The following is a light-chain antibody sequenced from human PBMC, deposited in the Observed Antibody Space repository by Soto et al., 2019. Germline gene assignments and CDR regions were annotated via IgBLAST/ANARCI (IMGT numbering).Light chain of an antibody. CDR1: SSNIGKNS. V-gene: IGLV1-51*01. CDR3: ATWDLTLSAGVL. CDR2: DDH. Sequence: QSVLTQPPSVSAAPGQRVSISCSGGSSNIGKNSVSWYQQLPATAPKLLIYDDHQRPSGIPDRFSASNSGTSATLDITGLQPADEADYYCATWDLTLSAGVLFGGGTQLTVL. J-gene: IGLJ2*01.